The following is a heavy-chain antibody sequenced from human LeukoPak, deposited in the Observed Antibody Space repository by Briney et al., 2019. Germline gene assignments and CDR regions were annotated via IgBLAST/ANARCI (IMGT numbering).Heavy chain of an antibody. CDR3: ARDKDFTIDY. Sequence: GGSLRLSCAASGFIFSSYSMNWVRQAPGKGLEWVSSISSSSSYIYYADSVKGRFTISRDNAKNSLYLQMNSLRAEDTAVYYCARDKDFTIDYWGQGTLVTVSS. D-gene: IGHD3-10*01. CDR1: GFIFSSYS. CDR2: ISSSSSYI. J-gene: IGHJ4*02. V-gene: IGHV3-21*01.